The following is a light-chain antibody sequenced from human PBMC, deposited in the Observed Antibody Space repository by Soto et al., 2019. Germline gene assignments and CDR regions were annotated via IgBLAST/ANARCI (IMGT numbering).Light chain of an antibody. CDR1: QSFSSSF. V-gene: IGKV3-20*01. CDR2: GAS. Sequence: TQSPGTLSLSPGERATLSCRASQSFSSSFLAWYQQKPGQAPRLLIYGASSRATGIPDRFSGSGSGTDFSLTISRLEPEDFAVYYCQQYGSSSWTFGQGTKVEIK. J-gene: IGKJ1*01. CDR3: QQYGSSSWT.